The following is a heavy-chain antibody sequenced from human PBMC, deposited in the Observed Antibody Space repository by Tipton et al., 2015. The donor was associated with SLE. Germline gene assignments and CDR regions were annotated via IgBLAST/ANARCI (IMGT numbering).Heavy chain of an antibody. Sequence: TLSLTCTVSGGSISSYYWSWIRQSPGKGLEWIAYIYHNGNAAYNPSLASRATISVDTSKNQFSLNLRSVTAADTAVYYCARGVAGYYFYYYLDVWGSGTAVTVSS. CDR2: IYHNGNA. CDR3: ARGVAGYYFYYYLDV. CDR1: GGSISSYY. D-gene: IGHD6-19*01. J-gene: IGHJ6*03. V-gene: IGHV4-59*13.